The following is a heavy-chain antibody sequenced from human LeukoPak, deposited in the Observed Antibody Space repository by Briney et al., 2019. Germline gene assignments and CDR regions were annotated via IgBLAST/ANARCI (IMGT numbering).Heavy chain of an antibody. V-gene: IGHV3-23*01. CDR3: AKRLGTIAVAGDFDY. J-gene: IGHJ4*02. CDR2: ISGSGGST. D-gene: IGHD6-19*01. CDR1: GFTFSSYA. Sequence: RSGGSLRLSCTASGFTFSSYAMIWVRQAPGKGLEWVSAISGSGGSTYYADSVKGRFTISRDNSKNTLYLQMNSLRAGDTAVYYCAKRLGTIAVAGDFDYWGQGTLVTVSS.